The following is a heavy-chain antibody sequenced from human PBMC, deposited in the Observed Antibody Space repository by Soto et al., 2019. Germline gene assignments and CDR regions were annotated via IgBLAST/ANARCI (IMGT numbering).Heavy chain of an antibody. J-gene: IGHJ6*03. Sequence: GGSLRLSCAASGFTFSSYWMTWVRQAPGKGLEWVANIKQDGSEKYYVDSVKGRFTISRDNAKNSLCLQMNSLRAEDTAVYYCARMGRVTDYYYYYYMDVWGKGTTVTVSS. CDR3: ARMGRVTDYYYYYYMDV. V-gene: IGHV3-7*01. CDR2: IKQDGSEK. CDR1: GFTFSSYW. D-gene: IGHD3-16*01.